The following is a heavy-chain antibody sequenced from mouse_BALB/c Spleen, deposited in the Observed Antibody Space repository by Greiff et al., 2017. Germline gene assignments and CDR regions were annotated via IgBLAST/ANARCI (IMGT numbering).Heavy chain of an antibody. J-gene: IGHJ3*01. D-gene: IGHD2-1*01. V-gene: IGHV1-61*01. CDR2: IHPSDSET. CDR3: ARERPYVNPFGY. CDR1: GYSFTSYW. Sequence: QVQLKQSGAELVRPGASVKLSCKASGYSFTSYWMNWVKQRPGQGLEWIGMIHPSDSETWLNRKFKDKATLTVDKSSSTAYMQLSSPTSEDSAVYYYARERPYVNPFGYWGQGTLVTVSA.